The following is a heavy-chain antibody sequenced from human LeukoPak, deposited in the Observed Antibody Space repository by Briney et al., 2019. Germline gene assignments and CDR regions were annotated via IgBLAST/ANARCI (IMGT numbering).Heavy chain of an antibody. J-gene: IGHJ4*02. CDR2: ISSSSSYI. D-gene: IGHD4-17*01. CDR1: GFTFSSHS. Sequence: GGSLRLSCAASGFTFSSHSMNWVRQAPGKGLEWVSSISSSSSYIYYADSVKGRFTISRDNAKNSLYLQMNSLRAEDTAVYYCARDHRGYGDYVVDYWGQGTLVTVSS. V-gene: IGHV3-21*01. CDR3: ARDHRGYGDYVVDY.